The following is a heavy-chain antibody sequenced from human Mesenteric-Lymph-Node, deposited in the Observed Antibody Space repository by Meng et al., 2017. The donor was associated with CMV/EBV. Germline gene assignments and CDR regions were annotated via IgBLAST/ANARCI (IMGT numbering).Heavy chain of an antibody. J-gene: IGHJ4*02. V-gene: IGHV3-7*04. CDR3: ARVFWSGYPNFDL. Sequence: WIRQSSGKGLQWVANIDQDGSQRYSVDSLKGRFTISRDNALNSLYLKMSSLRVEDTAVYYCARVFWSGYPNFDLWGLGTLVTVSS. D-gene: IGHD3-3*01. CDR2: IDQDGSQR.